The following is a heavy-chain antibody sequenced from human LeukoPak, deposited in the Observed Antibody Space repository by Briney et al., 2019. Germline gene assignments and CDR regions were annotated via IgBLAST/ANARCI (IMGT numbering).Heavy chain of an antibody. CDR2: IYSGGST. D-gene: IGHD1-26*01. CDR3: AKDLRGSYSLPYTYYFDY. CDR1: GFTVSSNY. J-gene: IGHJ4*02. V-gene: IGHV3-66*01. Sequence: PGGSLRLSCAASGFTVSSNYMSWVRQAPGKGLEWVSVIYSGGSTYYADSVKGRFTISRDNSKNTLYLQMNSLRAEDTAVYYCAKDLRGSYSLPYTYYFDYGGQETLVTVSS.